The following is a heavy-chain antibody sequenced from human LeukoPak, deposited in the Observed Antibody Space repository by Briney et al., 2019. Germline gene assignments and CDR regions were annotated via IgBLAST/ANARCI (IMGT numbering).Heavy chain of an antibody. CDR2: IKQDGSEK. CDR3: ASLDDSSGYYLGRALDYYYYMDV. D-gene: IGHD3-22*01. Sequence: GGSLRLSCAASGFTFSSYWMSWVRQAPGKGLEWVANIKQDGSEKHYVDSVKGRFTISRDNAKNSLYLQMNSLRAEDTAVYYCASLDDSSGYYLGRALDYYYYMDVWGKGTTVTVSS. V-gene: IGHV3-7*01. CDR1: GFTFSSYW. J-gene: IGHJ6*03.